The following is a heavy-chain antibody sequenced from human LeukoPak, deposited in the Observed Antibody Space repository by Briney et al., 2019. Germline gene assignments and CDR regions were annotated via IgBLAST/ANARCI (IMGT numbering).Heavy chain of an antibody. D-gene: IGHD6-6*01. CDR3: ARVRAAHYYDY. Sequence: PGRSLRLSCAASGSSLSGYGMHWVRQAPGKGLEWVAVISYDGSKKYYADSVKGRFTISRDNPKNTQYLEMNSQKAEDTAVYYCARVRAAHYYDYWGQGTLVTVSS. CDR2: ISYDGSKK. J-gene: IGHJ4*02. V-gene: IGHV3-30-3*01. CDR1: GSSLSGYG.